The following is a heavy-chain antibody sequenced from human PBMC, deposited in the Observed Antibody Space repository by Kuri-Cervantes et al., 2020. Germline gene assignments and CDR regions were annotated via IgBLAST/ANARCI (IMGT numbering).Heavy chain of an antibody. J-gene: IGHJ4*02. V-gene: IGHV1-69*13. CDR1: GYTFTSYG. CDR2: IIPIFGTA. CDR3: ARSTGYYFDY. Sequence: SVKVSCKASGYTFTSYGISWVRQAPGQGLEWMGGIIPIFGTANYAQKFQGRVTITADESTSTAYMELSSLRSEDTAVYYCARSTGYYFDYWGQGTLVTVSS.